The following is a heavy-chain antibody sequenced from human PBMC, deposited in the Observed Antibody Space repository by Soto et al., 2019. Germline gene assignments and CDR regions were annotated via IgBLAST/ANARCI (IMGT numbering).Heavy chain of an antibody. CDR2: IRSNAYGGTA. Sequence: LRLSCTASGFTFSDYAMSWVRQAPGKGLEWVGFIRSNAYGGTAEYAASVKGRFAISRDDSKSIAYLQMNSLKSDDTALYYCTRDLSPPSSCGGDCYGMDVWGQGTTVTV. J-gene: IGHJ6*02. CDR3: TRDLSPPSSCGGDCYGMDV. D-gene: IGHD2-21*01. V-gene: IGHV3-49*04. CDR1: GFTFSDYA.